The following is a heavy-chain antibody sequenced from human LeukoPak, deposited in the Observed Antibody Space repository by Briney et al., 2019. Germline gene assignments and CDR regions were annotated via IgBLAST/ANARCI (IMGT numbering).Heavy chain of an antibody. Sequence: PGGSLRLSCAASGFTFSSYSMNWVRQAPGKGLEWVSSISGSGDDIYSGDSMKGRFTISRDNARNSVYLQMNSLRVEDAAVYYCARVYTNYVWGSYCPPIMDVWGQGTTVTVSS. V-gene: IGHV3-21*01. CDR1: GFTFSSYS. J-gene: IGHJ6*02. D-gene: IGHD3-16*01. CDR2: ISGSGDDI. CDR3: ARVYTNYVWGSYCPPIMDV.